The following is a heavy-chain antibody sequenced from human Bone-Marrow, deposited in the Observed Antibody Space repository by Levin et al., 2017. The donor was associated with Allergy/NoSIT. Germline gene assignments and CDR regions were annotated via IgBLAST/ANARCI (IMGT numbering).Heavy chain of an antibody. Sequence: SQTLSLTCTVSGGSIRTDDHYWNWVRQTPGKGLEWIGYISYSGTTFSNPALQSRLSISVDTSKNEFSLKLTSVTAADTAVYYCVRDGARGYFDSTGYYDSWGQGILVSVSS. CDR3: VRDGARGYFDSTGYYDS. D-gene: IGHD3-22*01. CDR2: ISYSGTT. J-gene: IGHJ5*01. CDR1: GGSIRTDDHY. V-gene: IGHV4-30-4*08.